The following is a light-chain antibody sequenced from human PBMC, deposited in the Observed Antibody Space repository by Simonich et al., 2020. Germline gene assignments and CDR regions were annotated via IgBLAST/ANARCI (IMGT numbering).Light chain of an antibody. Sequence: DIVMTQSPDSLAVSLGERATINCKSSQSVLYSSNNKNYLAWYHQKPGQPPKLLSYWESTRESGVTDRFSGSGSGTDFTLTISSLQAEDVAVYYCQQYYSTPLTFGGGTKVEIK. CDR3: QQYYSTPLT. J-gene: IGKJ4*01. CDR2: WES. CDR1: QSVLYSSNNKNY. V-gene: IGKV4-1*01.